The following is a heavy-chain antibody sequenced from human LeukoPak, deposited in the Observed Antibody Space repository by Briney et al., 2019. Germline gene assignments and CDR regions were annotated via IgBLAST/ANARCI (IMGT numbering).Heavy chain of an antibody. CDR3: ARLTQGSLVGYFDY. J-gene: IGHJ4*02. Sequence: PGGSLRLSCAASGFTFSSYAMHWVRQAPGKGLEYVSAISSNGGSTYYANSVKGRFTISRDNSKNTLYLQMGSLRAEDMAVYYCARLTQGSLVGYFDYWGQGTLVTVST. CDR1: GFTFSSYA. D-gene: IGHD3-16*01. CDR2: ISSNGGST. V-gene: IGHV3-64*01.